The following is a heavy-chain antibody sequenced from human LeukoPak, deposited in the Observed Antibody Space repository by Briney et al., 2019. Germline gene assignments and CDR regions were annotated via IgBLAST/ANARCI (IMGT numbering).Heavy chain of an antibody. Sequence: GGSVRLSCAASGFTFSSYSMNWVRQAPGQGLEWVSTINSSSSYIYYADSVKGRFTMTRDNAKNSVYLQLTSLRAEDTAVYYCAGDRMNWNGFFDYWGQGTLVTVSS. CDR1: GFTFSSYS. D-gene: IGHD1-1*01. J-gene: IGHJ4*02. V-gene: IGHV3-21*01. CDR2: INSSSSYI. CDR3: AGDRMNWNGFFDY.